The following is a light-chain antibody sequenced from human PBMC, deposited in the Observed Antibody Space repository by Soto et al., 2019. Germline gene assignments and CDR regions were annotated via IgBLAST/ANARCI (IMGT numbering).Light chain of an antibody. CDR2: GTS. Sequence: EIVLTQFPGTLSLSPGERATFSCRTSQTINTEFLAWYQQRPGLAPRLLIHGTSNRATGIPDRFSGSGSGTDFTLTISALEPEDFAVYYCQRYGSSPLYAFGQGTKLEI. CDR1: QTINTEF. V-gene: IGKV3-20*01. J-gene: IGKJ2*01. CDR3: QRYGSSPLYA.